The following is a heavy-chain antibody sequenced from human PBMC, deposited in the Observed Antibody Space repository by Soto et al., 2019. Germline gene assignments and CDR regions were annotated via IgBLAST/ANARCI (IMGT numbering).Heavy chain of an antibody. CDR2: IIPILGIA. CDR1: GGTFSSYT. V-gene: IGHV1-69*02. CDR3: ARSYCSSTSCRPRVPNGGFDY. Sequence: VASVKVSCKASGGTFSSYTISWVRQAPGQGLEWMGRIIPILGIANYAQKFQGRVTITADKSTSTAYMELSSLRSEDTAVYYCARSYCSSTSCRPRVPNGGFDYWGQGTLVTVSS. J-gene: IGHJ4*02. D-gene: IGHD2-2*01.